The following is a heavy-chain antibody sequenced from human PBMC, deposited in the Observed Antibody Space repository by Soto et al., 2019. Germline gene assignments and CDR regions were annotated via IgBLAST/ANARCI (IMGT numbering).Heavy chain of an antibody. D-gene: IGHD6-13*01. CDR1: GFTFSSYA. CDR3: AKVAAAGTSETPNFDY. CDR2: ISGSSGAT. V-gene: IGHV3-23*01. Sequence: EVQLLESGGGLAQPGGSLRLSCAASGFTFSSYAMTWVRQAPGKGLQWVSLISGSSGATYYADSVKGRFTISRDRSKKTLYLQRNSLRAEDTAVYYCAKVAAAGTSETPNFDYWGQGTLVTVSS. J-gene: IGHJ4*02.